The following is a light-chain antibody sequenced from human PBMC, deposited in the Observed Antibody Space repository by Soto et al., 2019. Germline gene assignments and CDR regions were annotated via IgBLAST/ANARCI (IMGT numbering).Light chain of an antibody. J-gene: IGKJ3*01. CDR2: KAS. CDR1: QSIKNW. Sequence: IQMTQSPSTLSASVGVRVTITCLASQSIKNWLAWYQQKPGEAPKLLIYKASTLESGVPSKFSGSGSGTEFTLTMSCLPTDDVAPSYCQQYNSYSQFTFGPGTKVDIK. CDR3: QQYNSYSQFT. V-gene: IGKV1-5*03.